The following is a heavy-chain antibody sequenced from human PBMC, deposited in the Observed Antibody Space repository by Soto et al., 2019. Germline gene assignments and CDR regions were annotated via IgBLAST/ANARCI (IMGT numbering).Heavy chain of an antibody. D-gene: IGHD2-15*01. V-gene: IGHV3-21*01. Sequence: EVQLVESGGGLVKPGGSLRLSCAASGFTFSSYSMNWVRQAPGKGLEWVSSISSSSSYIYYADSVKGRFTISRDNAKNSLYLQMNSLRAEDTAVYYCARDFRRDSPHPPGYYGIDVWGQGTTVTVSS. CDR1: GFTFSSYS. J-gene: IGHJ6*02. CDR2: ISSSSSYI. CDR3: ARDFRRDSPHPPGYYGIDV.